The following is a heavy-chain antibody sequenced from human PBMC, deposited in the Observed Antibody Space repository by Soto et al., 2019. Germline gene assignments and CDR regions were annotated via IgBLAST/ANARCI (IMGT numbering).Heavy chain of an antibody. CDR3: ARLGLATIVFECVEDSVY. CDR1: GGSISSSSYN. CDR2: IYYSVNT. Sequence: SETLSLTCTVSGGSISSSSYNWGWIRQPPGKGLEWIGSIYYSVNTYYNPSLKSRVTISVDTSKNQFSLKLSSVTAADTAVYYCARLGLATIVFECVEDSVYGGQGALVTVSS. V-gene: IGHV4-39*01. D-gene: IGHD3-3*01. J-gene: IGHJ4*02.